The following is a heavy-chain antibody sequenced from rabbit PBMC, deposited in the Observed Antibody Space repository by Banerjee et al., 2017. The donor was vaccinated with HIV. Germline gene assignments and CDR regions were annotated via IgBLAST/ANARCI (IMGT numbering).Heavy chain of an antibody. Sequence: QEQLEESGGDLVKPEGSLTLTCTASGFSFSNGYVMCWVRQAPGKGLEWIACINTISGDTVYATWAKGRFTISKASWTTVTLQMTSLTAADTATYFCARGGVASTGYTYAFDPWGQGTLVTVS. CDR1: GFSFSNGYV. V-gene: IGHV1S45*01. CDR2: INTISGDT. CDR3: ARGGVASTGYTYAFDP. D-gene: IGHD1-1*01. J-gene: IGHJ2*01.